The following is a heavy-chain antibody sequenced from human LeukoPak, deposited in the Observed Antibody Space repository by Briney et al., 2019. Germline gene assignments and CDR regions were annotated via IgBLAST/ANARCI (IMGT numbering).Heavy chain of an antibody. CDR3: ARDVGGKYGTDY. D-gene: IGHD1-26*01. CDR2: INADGSST. V-gene: IGHV3-74*01. Sequence: PGGSLRLSCAASGFTFSSYWMHWVRQAPGKGLVWVSRINADGSSTINADSVKGRFTISRDNAKNTLYLQMNSLRAEDTAVYYCARDVGGKYGTDYWGQGTLVTVSS. CDR1: GFTFSSYW. J-gene: IGHJ4*02.